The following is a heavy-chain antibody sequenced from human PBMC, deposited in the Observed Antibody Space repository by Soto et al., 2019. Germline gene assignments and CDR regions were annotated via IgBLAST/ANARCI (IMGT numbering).Heavy chain of an antibody. CDR1: GFTFSSYA. D-gene: IGHD1-26*01. CDR2: ISGSGGST. V-gene: IGHV3-23*01. Sequence: PGGSLRLSCAASGFTFSSYAMSWVRQAPGKGLEWVSAISGSGGSTYYADSVKGRFTISRDNSKNTLYLQMNSLRAEDTAVYYCANDPSRTARGGSYYWFDPWGQGTLVTVSS. J-gene: IGHJ5*02. CDR3: ANDPSRTARGGSYYWFDP.